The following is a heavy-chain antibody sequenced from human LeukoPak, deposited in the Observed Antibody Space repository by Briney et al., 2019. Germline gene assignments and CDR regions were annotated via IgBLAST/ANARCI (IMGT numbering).Heavy chain of an antibody. CDR3: ARHGRYYDILTGYQLTPNFDY. CDR2: IYHSGST. Sequence: KASETLSLTCTVSGFSISSGYHWGWIRQPPGKGLEWIGSIYHSGSTYYNPSLKSRVTISVDTSKNQFSLKLSSVTAADTAVYYCARHGRYYDILTGYQLTPNFDYWGQGTLVTVSS. J-gene: IGHJ4*02. V-gene: IGHV4-38-2*02. CDR1: GFSISSGYH. D-gene: IGHD3-9*01.